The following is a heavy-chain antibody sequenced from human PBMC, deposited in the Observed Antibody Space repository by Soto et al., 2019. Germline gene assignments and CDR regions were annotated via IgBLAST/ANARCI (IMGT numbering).Heavy chain of an antibody. CDR1: GFTFSSYA. Sequence: EVQLLESGGGLVQPGGSLRLSCAASGFTFSSYAMSWVRQAPGKGLEWVSAISGSGGSTYYADSVKGRFTISRDNSKNTLYLQMNSLRAEDTAVYYCAIDDILTGYPDTYYFDYWGQGTLVTVSS. CDR3: AIDDILTGYPDTYYFDY. D-gene: IGHD3-9*01. V-gene: IGHV3-23*01. CDR2: ISGSGGST. J-gene: IGHJ4*02.